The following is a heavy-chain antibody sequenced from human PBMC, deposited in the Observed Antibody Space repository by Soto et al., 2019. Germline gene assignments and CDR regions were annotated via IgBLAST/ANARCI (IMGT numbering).Heavy chain of an antibody. CDR3: AKEGVGTVPDY. J-gene: IGHJ4*02. D-gene: IGHD4-17*01. CDR1: GFIFSSYS. V-gene: IGHV3-23*01. Sequence: VQLLESGGGLVQPGGSLRLSCAASGFIFSSYSLTWVRQAPGKGLEWVSTISGSGGSTFYADSVKGRFTVSRDNSKNTLSLQMNSLRVEDTAVYYCAKEGVGTVPDYWGQGTLVTVSS. CDR2: ISGSGGST.